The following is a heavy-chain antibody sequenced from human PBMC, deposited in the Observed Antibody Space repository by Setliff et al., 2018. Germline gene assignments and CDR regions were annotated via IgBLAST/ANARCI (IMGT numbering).Heavy chain of an antibody. CDR3: ARDMGYRDH. V-gene: IGHV4-61*02. CDR1: GISIRTSSDY. Sequence: PSETLSLTCDVSGISIRTSSDYWTWIRQPAGKGLEWIGRIHFSGTTNYKPSLRSRATISLDMSKNQLSLRLTSVTAADTAIYYCARDMGYRDHWGQGALVTVSS. J-gene: IGHJ4*02. D-gene: IGHD5-18*01. CDR2: IHFSGTT.